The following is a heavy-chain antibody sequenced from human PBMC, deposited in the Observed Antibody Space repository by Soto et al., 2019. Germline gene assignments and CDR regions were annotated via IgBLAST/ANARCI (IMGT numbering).Heavy chain of an antibody. CDR2: ISSSSGRI. CDR3: ARKTTANTMSGFDI. Sequence: GGSLRLSCAASGFSFSTYGMNWVRQAPGEGLEWVSYISSSSGRINYADSVKGRFIISRDNAENLLYLQMNSLRAEDTAVYYCARKTTANTMSGFDIWGQGTLVTVSS. V-gene: IGHV3-48*01. J-gene: IGHJ3*02. CDR1: GFSFSTYG. D-gene: IGHD1-1*01.